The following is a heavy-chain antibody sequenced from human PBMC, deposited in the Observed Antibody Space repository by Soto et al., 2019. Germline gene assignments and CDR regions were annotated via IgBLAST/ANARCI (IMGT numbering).Heavy chain of an antibody. J-gene: IGHJ3*02. CDR3: ARGGLYCSTTSCYSDAFDI. Sequence: LETLSLTCTVSGGSISGYYWSWIRQPPGKGLEWIGYIYYSGSTNYNPSLKSRVTISLDTSRDQFSLKLSSVTAADTAVYYCARGGLYCSTTSCYSDAFDIWGQGTMVTVSS. V-gene: IGHV4-59*01. CDR2: IYYSGST. CDR1: GGSISGYY. D-gene: IGHD2-2*01.